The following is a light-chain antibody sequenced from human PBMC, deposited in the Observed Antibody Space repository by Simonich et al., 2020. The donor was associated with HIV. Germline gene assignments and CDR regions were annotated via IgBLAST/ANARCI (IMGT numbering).Light chain of an antibody. V-gene: IGKV4-1*01. Sequence: DIVMTQSPDSLAVSLGERATINCKSIQNVLYSSNNKYYLSWYQQKPGQPPKLLIYCSSTRKSGVTDRFSGSGSWTDFNLTISSLQAEDVAVYYCHQYYNTPHFGQGTKLEIK. CDR2: CSS. CDR3: HQYYNTPH. CDR1: QNVLYSSNNKYY. J-gene: IGKJ2*01.